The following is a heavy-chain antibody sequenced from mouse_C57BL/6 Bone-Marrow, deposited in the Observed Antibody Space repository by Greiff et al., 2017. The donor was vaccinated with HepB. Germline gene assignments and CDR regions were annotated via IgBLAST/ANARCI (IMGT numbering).Heavy chain of an antibody. V-gene: IGHV5-9-1*02. J-gene: IGHJ4*01. CDR3: TRGGGLRRRPHCYAMDY. CDR2: ISSGGDYI. D-gene: IGHD2-4*01. CDR1: GFTFSSYA. Sequence: EVKLMESGEGLVKPGGSLKLSCAASGFTFSSYAMSWVRQTPEKRLEWVAYISSGGDYIYYADTVKGRFTISRDKARHTLYLQMSRLKSEDTAMYYCTRGGGLRRRPHCYAMDYWGQGTSVTVSS.